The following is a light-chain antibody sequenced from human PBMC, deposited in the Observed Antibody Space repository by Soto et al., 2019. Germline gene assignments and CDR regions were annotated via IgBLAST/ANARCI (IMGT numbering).Light chain of an antibody. V-gene: IGKV3-20*01. J-gene: IGKJ2*01. CDR1: QSVSSSY. CDR2: GAS. CDR3: QQYGSSPHT. Sequence: EIGLTQSPGTLSLSPGERATLSCRASQSVSSSYLAWYQHKPGQAPRLLIYGASSRATGIPDRFSGSGSGTDFTLSISRLEREDFAVYYCQQYGSSPHTFGQGTKLEIK.